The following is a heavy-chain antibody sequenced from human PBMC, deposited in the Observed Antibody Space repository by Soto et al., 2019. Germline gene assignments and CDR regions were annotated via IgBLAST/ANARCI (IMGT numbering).Heavy chain of an antibody. CDR1: GFTFSDYL. CDR3: ARDAAARDGRGGMDV. D-gene: IGHD6-6*01. CDR2: ISPDGSKT. V-gene: IGHV3-30-3*01. J-gene: IGHJ6*02. Sequence: QVQLVESGGGVVQPGRSLRLSCAASGFTFSDYLMHWVRQAPGKGLEWVALISPDGSKTYYADSVKGRFTISRDNSRNTVYLQMNSLRGEDTALYYCARDAAARDGRGGMDVWGQGTTVTVSS.